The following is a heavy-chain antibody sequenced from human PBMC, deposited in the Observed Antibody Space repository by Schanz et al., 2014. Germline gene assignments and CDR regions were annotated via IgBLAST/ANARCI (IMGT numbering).Heavy chain of an antibody. V-gene: IGHV4-61*02. CDR3: ARDTTWRLDL. CDR2: VFPNGIT. Sequence: QVQLQESGPGLVKPSQTLSLTCTVSGGSIRSGTYYWSWIRQPAGKALEWVGRVFPNGITNYNPSLKSRVPISRHTSNTQFSLPLTSLTAADTSVYYCARDTTWRLDLWGRGTLVTVSS. CDR1: GGSIRSGTYY. J-gene: IGHJ2*01. D-gene: IGHD1-1*01.